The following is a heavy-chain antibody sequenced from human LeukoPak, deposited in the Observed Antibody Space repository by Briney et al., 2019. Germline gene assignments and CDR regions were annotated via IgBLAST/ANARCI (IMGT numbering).Heavy chain of an antibody. J-gene: IGHJ6*03. CDR1: GFTFSSYA. Sequence: PGGSLRLSCAASGFTFSSYAMHWVRQAPGKGLEWVAVISYDGSNKYYADSVKGRFTISRDNAKNSMYLQMNSLRAEDTAVYYCARCDSGSYYVHPTYYYYYYMDVWGKGNTVTVSS. V-gene: IGHV3-30*04. CDR2: ISYDGSNK. D-gene: IGHD1-26*01. CDR3: ARCDSGSYYVHPTYYYYYYMDV.